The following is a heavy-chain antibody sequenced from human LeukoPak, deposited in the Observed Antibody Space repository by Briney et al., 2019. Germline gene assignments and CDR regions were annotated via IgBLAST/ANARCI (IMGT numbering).Heavy chain of an antibody. CDR1: GYTFTIYD. D-gene: IGHD3-10*01. CDR2: MNPNSGHT. J-gene: IGHJ5*02. CDR3: AREDYYGSGSFSNWFDP. V-gene: IGHV1-8*01. Sequence: ASVKVSCKASGYTFTIYDINWVRQAPGQGLEWMGWMNPNSGHTGYAQKFQGRVTMTGNTSISTAYMELSSLTSDDTAVYYCAREDYYGSGSFSNWFDPWGQGTLVSVSS.